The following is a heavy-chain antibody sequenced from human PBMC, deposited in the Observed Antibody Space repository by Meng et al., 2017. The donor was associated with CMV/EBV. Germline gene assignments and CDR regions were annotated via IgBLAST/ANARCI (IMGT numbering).Heavy chain of an antibody. CDR1: GFTFSSYS. CDR3: VRDEIAAAYYGMDV. J-gene: IGHJ6*02. V-gene: IGHV3-21*01. Sequence: GESLKISCAASGFTFSSYSMNWVRQAPGKGLEWVSSISSSSSYIYYADSVKGRFTISRDNAKNSLYLQMNSLRAEDTAVYYCVRDEIAAAYYGMDVWGQGTLVTVSS. D-gene: IGHD6-13*01. CDR2: ISSSSSYI.